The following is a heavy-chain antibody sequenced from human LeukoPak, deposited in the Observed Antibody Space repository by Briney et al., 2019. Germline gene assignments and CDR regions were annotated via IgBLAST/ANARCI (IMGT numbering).Heavy chain of an antibody. D-gene: IGHD3-22*01. CDR3: ARGDYYYDRSGSFDY. CDR2: IYYSGTT. V-gene: IGHV4-31*03. CDR1: GVSISSGGFY. J-gene: IGHJ4*02. Sequence: SETLPLTCTVSGVSISSGGFYWGCFRQHPGKDLEWIGYIYYSGTTYYNPSLKSRVTISVDTSKNQCSLKLSSVTAADTAVYYCARGDYYYDRSGSFDYWGQGTLVTVSS.